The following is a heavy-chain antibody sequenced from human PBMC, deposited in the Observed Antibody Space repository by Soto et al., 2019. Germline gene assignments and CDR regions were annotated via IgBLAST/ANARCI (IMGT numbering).Heavy chain of an antibody. Sequence: QVQLQESGPGLVKPSETLTLTCTVSGGSVNNGNYYWSWIRQPPGKGLEWIGHIYYSGSTNYNPSLTSRVIISIDTSKTQFSLKLSSVTAADTAVYFCARDPGVGLSARWFDPWGQGALVTVSS. CDR1: GGSVNNGNYY. CDR2: IYYSGST. V-gene: IGHV4-61*01. D-gene: IGHD2-8*01. CDR3: ARDPGVGLSARWFDP. J-gene: IGHJ5*02.